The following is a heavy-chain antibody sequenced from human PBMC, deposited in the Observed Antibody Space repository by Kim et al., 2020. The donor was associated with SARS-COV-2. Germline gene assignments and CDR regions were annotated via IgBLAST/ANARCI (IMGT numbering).Heavy chain of an antibody. CDR3: AKDEPFGDGYNFNAFDI. V-gene: IGHV3-23*01. D-gene: IGHD5-12*01. CDR2: ISGSGVST. Sequence: GGSLRLSCAASGFTFSSYAMSWVRQAPGKGLEWVSAISGSGVSTYYADSVKGRFTISRDNSKNTLYLQMNSLRAEDTAVYYCAKDEPFGDGYNFNAFDIWGQGTMVTVSS. J-gene: IGHJ3*02. CDR1: GFTFSSYA.